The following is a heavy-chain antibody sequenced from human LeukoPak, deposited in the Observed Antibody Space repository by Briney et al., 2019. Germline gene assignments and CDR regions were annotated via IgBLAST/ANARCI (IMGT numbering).Heavy chain of an antibody. V-gene: IGHV3-30*04. Sequence: GGSLRLSCVASGIAFSNSIMHWVRQAPGKGLEWVSAMSYDGFSKYYADSMRGRLTISRDDSKNTVYLQMKSLRPEDTAVYYCAREGHTSGYCGTFDVWGQGTTVAVS. CDR3: AREGHTSGYCGTFDV. CDR1: GIAFSNSI. J-gene: IGHJ3*01. D-gene: IGHD3-22*01. CDR2: MSYDGFSK.